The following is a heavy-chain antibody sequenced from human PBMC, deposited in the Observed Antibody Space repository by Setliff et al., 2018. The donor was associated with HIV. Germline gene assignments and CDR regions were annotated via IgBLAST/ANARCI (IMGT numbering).Heavy chain of an antibody. D-gene: IGHD6-13*01. CDR2: ITHIGRT. CDR1: GGSFSGYY. Sequence: SETLSLTCTVSGGSFSGYYWTWIRQTPGKGLEWIGEITHIGRTTHTPSLRCRVSMSVDTSKKQFSLNLRSVTAADTSVYYCARGFGSGWFYDGFDIWGQGTLVTVSS. CDR3: ARGFGSGWFYDGFDI. V-gene: IGHV4-34*01. J-gene: IGHJ3*02.